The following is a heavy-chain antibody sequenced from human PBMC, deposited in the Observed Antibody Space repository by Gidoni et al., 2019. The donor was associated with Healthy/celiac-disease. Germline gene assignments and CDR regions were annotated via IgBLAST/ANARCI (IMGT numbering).Heavy chain of an antibody. CDR1: GYTFTSYD. CDR2: MNPNSGNT. D-gene: IGHD2-2*01. CDR3: ARGDIVVVPAAPAVYYGMDV. J-gene: IGHJ6*02. Sequence: QVQLVQSGAEVKKPGASVKVSCKASGYTFTSYDINWVRQSTGQGLEWMGWMNPNSGNTGYAQTFHGRVTMTRNTSISTVYMELSSLRSEDTAVYYCARGDIVVVPAAPAVYYGMDVWGQGTTVTVSS. V-gene: IGHV1-8*01.